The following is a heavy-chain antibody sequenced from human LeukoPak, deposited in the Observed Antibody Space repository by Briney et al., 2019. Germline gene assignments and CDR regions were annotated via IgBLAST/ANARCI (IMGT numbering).Heavy chain of an antibody. Sequence: GGSLRLACSASGFTFSSHGMSWLRQAPGEGREWVTSITSSSNFIYDADSVKGRFTVSRDNAKNSLFLQMSRERAEDTAVYYCARDGYNSDFGDYWGQGTLVTVSS. J-gene: IGHJ4*02. D-gene: IGHD5-24*01. CDR1: GFTFSSHG. CDR2: ITSSSNFI. CDR3: ARDGYNSDFGDY. V-gene: IGHV3-21*01.